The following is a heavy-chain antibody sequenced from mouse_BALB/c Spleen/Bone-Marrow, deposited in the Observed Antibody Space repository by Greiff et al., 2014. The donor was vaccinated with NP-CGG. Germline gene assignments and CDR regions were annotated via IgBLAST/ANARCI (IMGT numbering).Heavy chain of an antibody. J-gene: IGHJ3*01. CDR2: IYPGDGNT. V-gene: IGHV1-82*01. CDR1: DYAFSSSW. CDR3: ALYDYDGLSWFAY. Sequence: QVQLQQSGPELVKPGASVKISCKASDYAFSSSWMNWVKQRPGQGLEWIGRIYPGDGNTNYNGKFKGKATLTADKSSTTAYMQLSSLTSVDSAVYFCALYDYDGLSWFAYWGQGTLVTVSA. D-gene: IGHD2-4*01.